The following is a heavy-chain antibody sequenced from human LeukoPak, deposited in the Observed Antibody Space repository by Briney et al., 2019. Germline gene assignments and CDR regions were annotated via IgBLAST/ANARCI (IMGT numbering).Heavy chain of an antibody. V-gene: IGHV4-59*01. D-gene: IGHD6-19*01. CDR2: IYYSGST. CDR3: ARGLGHSIAVAGTFDY. Sequence: PSETLSLTCTVSGGSISSYYWSWIRQPPGKGLEWIGYIYYSGSTNYNPSLKSRVTISVDTSKNQFSLKLSSVTAADTAVYYCARGLGHSIAVAGTFDYWGQGTLVTVSS. J-gene: IGHJ4*02. CDR1: GGSISSYY.